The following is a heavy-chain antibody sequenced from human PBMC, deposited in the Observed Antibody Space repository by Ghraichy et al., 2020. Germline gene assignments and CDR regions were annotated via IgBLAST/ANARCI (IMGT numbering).Heavy chain of an antibody. J-gene: IGHJ4*02. CDR2: ISPDASEI. CDR3: AKDGSGWSSY. Sequence: GGSLRLSCAASGFTFGSHWMSWLRQAPGKGLEWVINISPDASEIYFVDSVKGQFTISRDNAKNSLFLQMNSLGAEDTGVYYCAKDGSGWSSYWGQGTLVTVSS. D-gene: IGHD6-19*01. V-gene: IGHV3-7*01. CDR1: GFTFGSHW.